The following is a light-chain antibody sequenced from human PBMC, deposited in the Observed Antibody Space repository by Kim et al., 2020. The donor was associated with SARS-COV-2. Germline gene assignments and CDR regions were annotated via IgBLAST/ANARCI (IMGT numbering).Light chain of an antibody. J-gene: IGLJ2*01. V-gene: IGLV2-8*01. Sequence: QSALTQPPSASGSPAQSVTISCTGTSSDVGGYSYVSWYQQHPGKAPKLMIYEVSKRPSGVPDRFSGSKSGNTASLTVSGLQAEDEADYYCSSYAGSNNVVFGGGTKLTVL. CDR1: SSDVGGYSY. CDR2: EVS. CDR3: SSYAGSNNVV.